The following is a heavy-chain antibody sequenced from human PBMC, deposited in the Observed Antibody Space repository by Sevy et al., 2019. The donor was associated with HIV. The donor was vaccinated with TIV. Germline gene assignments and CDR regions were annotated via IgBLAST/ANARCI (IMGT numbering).Heavy chain of an antibody. V-gene: IGHV1-69*13. CDR3: ARVDSTSFRNSYYHMDV. D-gene: IGHD6-6*01. J-gene: IGHJ6*03. Sequence: ASVKGSCKASGGTFSSYAVSWVRQAPGQGLEWMGGIIPIFDIVNSAQKFQGRVTITADESASTVYMELSSLRSEDTAVYYCARVDSTSFRNSYYHMDVWGKGTTVTVSS. CDR1: GGTFSSYA. CDR2: IIPIFDIV.